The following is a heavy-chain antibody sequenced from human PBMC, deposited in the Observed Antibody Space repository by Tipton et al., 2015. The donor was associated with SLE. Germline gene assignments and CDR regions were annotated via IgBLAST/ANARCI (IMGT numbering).Heavy chain of an antibody. J-gene: IGHJ3*02. CDR1: GASMRGYY. D-gene: IGHD6-13*01. Sequence: TLSLTCSVSGASMRGYYWSWIRQSPGKGLEWIGYIFENGNSNYNPSLESRVTISIDTSKSQFSLRLTSLTAADTAVYYCARVVYSFSDAFDIWGQGTLVTVSS. V-gene: IGHV4-59*01. CDR2: IFENGNS. CDR3: ARVVYSFSDAFDI.